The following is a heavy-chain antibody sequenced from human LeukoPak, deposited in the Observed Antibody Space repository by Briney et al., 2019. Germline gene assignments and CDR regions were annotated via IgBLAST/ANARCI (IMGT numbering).Heavy chain of an antibody. CDR1: GFTFSDYW. J-gene: IGHJ4*02. V-gene: IGHV3-7*01. D-gene: IGHD1-26*01. Sequence: GGSPRLSCAASGFTFSDYWMSWVRQAPGKGLEWVANIKQDRSETYYVDSVKGRFTISRDNAKNSLYLQMNSLRADDTAVYYCARDKIVGATNLDFWGQGTLVTVSS. CDR2: IKQDRSET. CDR3: ARDKIVGATNLDF.